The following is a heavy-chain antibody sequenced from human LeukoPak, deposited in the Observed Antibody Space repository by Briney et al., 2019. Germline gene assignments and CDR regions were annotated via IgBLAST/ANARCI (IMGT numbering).Heavy chain of an antibody. CDR1: GGSISSYY. V-gene: IGHV4-4*07. CDR3: ARAPTGGYDCSGFDPYYFDY. J-gene: IGHJ4*02. CDR2: IYTSGST. Sequence: SETLSLTCTVSGGSISSYYWSWIRQPAGKGLEWIGRIYTSGSTNYSPSLKSRVTMSVDTSKNQFSLKLSSVTAADTAVYYCARAPTGGYDCSGFDPYYFDYWGQGTLVTVSS. D-gene: IGHD3-22*01.